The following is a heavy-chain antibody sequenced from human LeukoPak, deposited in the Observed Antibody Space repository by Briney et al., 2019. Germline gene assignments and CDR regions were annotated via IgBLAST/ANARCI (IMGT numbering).Heavy chain of an antibody. CDR1: GGSINNYY. J-gene: IGHJ4*02. Sequence: PSETLSLTCSISGGSINNYYWSWIRQSPGNGLEWIGYAYYTGSTNYNPSLKSRVTISVDTSKNQFSLKLTSVTAADTAVYYCARHGGFSYYFGNWGQGTLVTVSS. D-gene: IGHD3-16*01. V-gene: IGHV4-59*08. CDR3: ARHGGFSYYFGN. CDR2: AYYTGST.